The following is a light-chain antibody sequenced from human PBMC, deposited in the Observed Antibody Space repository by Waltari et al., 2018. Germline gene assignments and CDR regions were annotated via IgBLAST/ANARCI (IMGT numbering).Light chain of an antibody. CDR2: AAS. CDR1: QSISPY. CDR3: QQSYSSLYT. V-gene: IGKV1-39*01. Sequence: DIQMTQSPSSLSASVGDRVTITCRASQSISPYLSWYQQKPGKAPKLLIYAASTLQSGVPSRFSGSGSGTDFTLTISRLQPEDFATDYCQQSYSSLYTFGQGTKLEIK. J-gene: IGKJ2*01.